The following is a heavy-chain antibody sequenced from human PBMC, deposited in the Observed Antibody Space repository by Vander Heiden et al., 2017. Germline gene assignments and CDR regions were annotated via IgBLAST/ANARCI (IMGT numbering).Heavy chain of an antibody. CDR1: GYTFTSYY. Sequence: QVQLVQSGAEVKKPGASVKVSCKASGYTFTSYYMHGVRQAPGQWLEWMGIINPSGGSTSYAQKFQGRVTMTRDTSTSTVYMELSSLRSEDTAVYYCARDYDYVWGSYPTSRFDYWGQGTLVTVAS. J-gene: IGHJ4*02. CDR2: INPSGGST. CDR3: ARDYDYVWGSYPTSRFDY. D-gene: IGHD3-16*01. V-gene: IGHV1-46*01.